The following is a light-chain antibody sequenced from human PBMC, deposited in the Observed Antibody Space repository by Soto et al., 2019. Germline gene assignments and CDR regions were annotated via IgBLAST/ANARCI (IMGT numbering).Light chain of an antibody. V-gene: IGKV3-11*01. Sequence: EIVLTQSPATLSLSPGERATLSCRASQSVSSYLAWFQQKPGQAPRLVIYYASTRATGIPARFSGSGSGTDFTLTISSLEPEDFALYYCQQRYNWPFPVGPGTKLDI. CDR3: QQRYNWPFP. CDR1: QSVSSY. CDR2: YAS. J-gene: IGKJ3*01.